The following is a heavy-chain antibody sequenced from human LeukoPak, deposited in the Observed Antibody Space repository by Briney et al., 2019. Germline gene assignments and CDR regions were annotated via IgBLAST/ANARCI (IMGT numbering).Heavy chain of an antibody. J-gene: IGHJ4*02. Sequence: SETLSLTCAVYGGSFSGYYWSWIRQPPGKWLEWIGEINHSGSTNYNPSLKSRVTISVDTSKNQFSLKLSSVTAADTAVYYCARGPWYDFWSGYYGHWGQGTLVTVSS. D-gene: IGHD3-3*01. CDR2: INHSGST. CDR1: GGSFSGYY. V-gene: IGHV4-34*01. CDR3: ARGPWYDFWSGYYGH.